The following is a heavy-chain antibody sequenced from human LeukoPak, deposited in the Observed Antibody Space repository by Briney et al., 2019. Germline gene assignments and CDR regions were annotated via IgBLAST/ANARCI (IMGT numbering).Heavy chain of an antibody. J-gene: IGHJ6*03. CDR2: ISSSSSYI. CDR3: ARIHHYGSGSHGYYDYYYMDV. Sequence: PGGSLRLSCAASGFTFSSYSMNWVRQAPGKGLEWVSSISSSSSYIYYADSVKGRFTISRDNAKNSLYLQMNSLRAEDTAVYYCARIHHYGSGSHGYYDYYYMDVWGKGTTVTVSS. CDR1: GFTFSSYS. D-gene: IGHD3-10*01. V-gene: IGHV3-21*01.